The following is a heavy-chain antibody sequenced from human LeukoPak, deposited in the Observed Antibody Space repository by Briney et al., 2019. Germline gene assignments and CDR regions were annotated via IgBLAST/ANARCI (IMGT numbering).Heavy chain of an antibody. CDR3: ARGARYDILTGYPLYYYGMDV. CDR2: ISAYNGNT. V-gene: IGHV1-18*01. D-gene: IGHD3-9*01. J-gene: IGHJ6*02. CDR1: GYTFTSYG. Sequence: GASVTVSCTASGYTFTSYGISWVRQAPGQGLEWMGWISAYNGNTNYAQKLQGRVTMTTDTSTSTAYMELRSLRSDDTAVYYCARGARYDILTGYPLYYYGMDVWGQGTTVTVSS.